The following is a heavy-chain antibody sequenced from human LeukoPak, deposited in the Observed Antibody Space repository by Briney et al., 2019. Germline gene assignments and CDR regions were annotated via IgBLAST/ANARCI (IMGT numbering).Heavy chain of an antibody. CDR1: GGSISSYY. J-gene: IGHJ6*03. D-gene: IGHD3-22*01. CDR3: ARVTMIVVGTDYYYYMDV. Sequence: PSETLSLTCTVSGGSISSYYWSWIRQPAGKGLEWIGRIYTSGSTNYNPSLKSRVTMSVDTSKNQFSLKLSSVTAADTAVYYCARVTMIVVGTDYYYYMDVWGKGTTVTISS. CDR2: IYTSGST. V-gene: IGHV4-4*07.